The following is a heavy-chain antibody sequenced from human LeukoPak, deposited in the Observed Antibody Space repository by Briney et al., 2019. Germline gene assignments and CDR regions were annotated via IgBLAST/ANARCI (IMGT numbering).Heavy chain of an antibody. CDR3: ARDNTYVSGFDY. V-gene: IGHV4-30-2*01. D-gene: IGHD1-14*01. CDR1: GGSISSGGYF. Sequence: SQTLSLTCAVSGGSISSGGYFWSWIRQPPGKGLEWIGYIYHSGSTYYNPSLKSRVTISVDRSKNQFSLKLSSVTAADTAVYYCARDNTYVSGFDYWGQGTLVTVSS. CDR2: IYHSGST. J-gene: IGHJ4*02.